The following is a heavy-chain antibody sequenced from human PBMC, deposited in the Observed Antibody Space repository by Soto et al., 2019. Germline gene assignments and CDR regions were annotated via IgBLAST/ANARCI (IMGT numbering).Heavy chain of an antibody. Sequence: SQTLSLTCTLSGDSISRGNHYWSWIRQPPGKGLEWMGYIYYSGSTYYRPSLKSRVTISVDTSKNQFSLKLNSVTAADTAVYYCARGDILTVYGCLDGWGQVTTVTVS. CDR1: GDSISRGNHY. D-gene: IGHD3-9*01. V-gene: IGHV4-30-4*01. CDR3: ARGDILTVYGCLDG. CDR2: IYYSGST. J-gene: IGHJ6*02.